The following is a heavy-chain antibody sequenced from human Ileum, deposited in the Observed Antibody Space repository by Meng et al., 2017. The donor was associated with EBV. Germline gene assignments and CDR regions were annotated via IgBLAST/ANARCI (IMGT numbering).Heavy chain of an antibody. CDR2: INAGNGNT. D-gene: IGHD4-17*01. CDR3: ARGAYRGTVTTPSGN. Sequence: QVQLVQAGTEEKKPGASGKVSCKASGYTFTSYAMHWVRQAPGQRLEWMGWINAGNGNTKYSQKFQGRVTITRDTSASTAYMELSSLRSEDTAVYYCARGAYRGTVTTPSGNWGQGTLVTVSS. V-gene: IGHV1-3*05. J-gene: IGHJ4*02. CDR1: GYTFTSYA.